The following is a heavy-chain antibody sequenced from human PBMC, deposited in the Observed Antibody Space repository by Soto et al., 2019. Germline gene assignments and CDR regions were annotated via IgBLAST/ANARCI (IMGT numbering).Heavy chain of an antibody. CDR1: GFTFSSYA. V-gene: IGHV3-23*01. Sequence: GGSLRLSCAASGFTFSSYAMSWVRQAPGKGLEWVSAISGSGGSTYYADSVKGRFTISRDNSKNTLYLQMNSLRAEDTAVYYCAGNSGYDYALYYYYYMDVWGKGTTVTVSS. D-gene: IGHD5-12*01. CDR3: AGNSGYDYALYYYYYMDV. J-gene: IGHJ6*03. CDR2: ISGSGGST.